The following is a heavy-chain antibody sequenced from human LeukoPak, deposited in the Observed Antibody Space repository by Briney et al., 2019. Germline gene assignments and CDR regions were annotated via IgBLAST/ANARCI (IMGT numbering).Heavy chain of an antibody. CDR3: ARAFHYSHSPYSPGYNYIDP. CDR2: TNTNTGDP. D-gene: IGHD1-1*01. J-gene: IGHJ5*02. V-gene: IGHV7-4-1*02. Sequence: ASVKVSCKASGYTFTAYAMNWVRQAPGQGLEWMGWTNTNTGDPPFAQGFAGRFVFSLDTSVSTAYLQISSLKAEDTAVYYCARAFHYSHSPYSPGYNYIDPWGQGTLVTVSS. CDR1: GYTFTAYA.